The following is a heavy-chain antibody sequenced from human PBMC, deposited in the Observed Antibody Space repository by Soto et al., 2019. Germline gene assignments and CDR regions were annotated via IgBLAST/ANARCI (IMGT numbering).Heavy chain of an antibody. J-gene: IGHJ6*02. Sequence: ASVKVSCKASGGTFSSYAISWVRQAPGQGLEWMGGIIPIFGTANYAQKFQGRVTITADESTSTAYMELSSLRSEDTAVYYCARAYDPYYYGSGSYYNEDFYYGMDVWGQGTTVTVSS. D-gene: IGHD3-10*01. CDR2: IIPIFGTA. V-gene: IGHV1-69*13. CDR3: ARAYDPYYYGSGSYYNEDFYYGMDV. CDR1: GGTFSSYA.